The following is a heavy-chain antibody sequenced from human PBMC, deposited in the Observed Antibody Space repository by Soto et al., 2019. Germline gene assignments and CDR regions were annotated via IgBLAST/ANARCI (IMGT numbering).Heavy chain of an antibody. CDR1: GVSISNSSYY. CDR2: IYYSGIT. V-gene: IGHV4-39*01. CDR3: ARHGSN. J-gene: IGHJ4*02. Sequence: SETLSLTCTVSGVSISNSSYYWGWIRRPPGKGLEWIGTIYYSGITYYNPSLKSRVTISVDTSKNQFSLKLTSVTAADTGVYYCARHGSNWGQGTLVTVSS.